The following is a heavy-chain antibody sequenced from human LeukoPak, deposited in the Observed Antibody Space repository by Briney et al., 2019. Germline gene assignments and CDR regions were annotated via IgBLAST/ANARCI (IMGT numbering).Heavy chain of an antibody. J-gene: IGHJ6*02. CDR1: GFIFSNYR. V-gene: IGHV3-23*01. CDR3: AKDRSVGYCSGGSCYRGDYYYGMDV. CDR2: ISGSGGST. D-gene: IGHD2-15*01. Sequence: GGSLRLSCAASGFIFSNYRMNWVRQAPGKGLEWVSAISGSGGSTYYADSVKGRFTISRDNSKNTLYLQMNSLRAEDTAVYYCAKDRSVGYCSGGSCYRGDYYYGMDVWGQGTTVTVSS.